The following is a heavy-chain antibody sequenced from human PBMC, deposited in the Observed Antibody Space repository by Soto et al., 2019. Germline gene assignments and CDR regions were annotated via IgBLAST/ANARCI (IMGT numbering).Heavy chain of an antibody. CDR3: SKWSGFGDA. J-gene: IGHJ5*02. CDR2: ISDNGVHT. V-gene: IGHV3-23*01. D-gene: IGHD3-10*01. CDR1: GFSVGTYS. Sequence: GGSLRLSCAASGFSVGTYSMTWVRQAPGKGLEWVSGISDNGVHTWYADSVKGRFTVSRDNSKNTLFLQMNSLRAEDTAVYFCSKWSGFGDAWGQGTLVTVSS.